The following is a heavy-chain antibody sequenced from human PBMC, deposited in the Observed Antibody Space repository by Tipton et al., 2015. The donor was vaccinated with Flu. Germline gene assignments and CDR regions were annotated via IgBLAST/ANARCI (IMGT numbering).Heavy chain of an antibody. CDR2: IYYSSRGST. J-gene: IGHJ4*02. Sequence: GLVKPSETLSPTCNVSGDSITDYYWSWIRQPPGKGLEWIASIYYSSRGSTSHYPSVKSRVTMSVDTSKNLVSLNLKSVTAADTAVYYCARDRGWPAALDFWSQGILVAVSS. D-gene: IGHD3-10*01. V-gene: IGHV4-59*01. CDR3: ARDRGWPAALDF. CDR1: GDSITDYY.